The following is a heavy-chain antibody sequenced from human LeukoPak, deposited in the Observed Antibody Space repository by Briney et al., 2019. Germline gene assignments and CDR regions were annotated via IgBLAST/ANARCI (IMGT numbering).Heavy chain of an antibody. J-gene: IGHJ6*03. Sequence: GGSLRLSCAASGFTFDDYTMHWVRQAPGKGLEWVSLISWDGGSTYYADSVKGRFTISRDNSKNSLYLQMNSLRTEDTALYYCAKDGGHYYYMDVWGKGTTVTISS. CDR2: ISWDGGST. V-gene: IGHV3-43*01. CDR1: GFTFDDYT. CDR3: AKDGGHYYYMDV.